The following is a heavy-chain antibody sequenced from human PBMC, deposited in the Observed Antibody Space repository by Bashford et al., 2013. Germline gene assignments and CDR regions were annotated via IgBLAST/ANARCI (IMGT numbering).Heavy chain of an antibody. CDR3: ARTYDFWSVSHYYYAMDV. Sequence: GSLRLSCAASGFTFSSYWMSWVRQAPGKGLEWVANIKPDGSEKYYVNSVKGRFTISRDNAKNSLYLQMNSLRAEDTAVYYCARTYDFWSVSHYYYAMDVWGQGTTVTVSS. D-gene: IGHD3-3*01. J-gene: IGHJ6*02. V-gene: IGHV3-7*01. CDR1: GFTFSSYW. CDR2: IKPDGSEK.